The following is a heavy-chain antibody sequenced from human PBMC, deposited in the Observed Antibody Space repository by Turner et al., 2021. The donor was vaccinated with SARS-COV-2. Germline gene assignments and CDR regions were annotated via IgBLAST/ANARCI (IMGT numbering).Heavy chain of an antibody. D-gene: IGHD6-19*01. V-gene: IGHV3-48*03. J-gene: IGHJ4*02. CDR2: IGSRGRTI. CDR3: ARVARGNSGWYDFDY. Sequence: EVQLVDSGGGLVQPGGSLRLSCAASGFTFRSYEMNWVRQAPGKGLEWVSYIGSRGRTIYYADSVKGRFTISRDNAKNSLYLQMNSLRAEDTAVYYCARVARGNSGWYDFDYWGQGTLVTVSS. CDR1: GFTFRSYE.